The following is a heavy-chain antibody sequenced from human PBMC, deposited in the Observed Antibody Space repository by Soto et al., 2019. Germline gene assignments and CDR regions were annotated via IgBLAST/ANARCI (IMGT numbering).Heavy chain of an antibody. CDR3: AREWDPAGRGY. CDR1: GYTFTSYG. D-gene: IGHD6-13*01. CDR2: ISVYNGNA. V-gene: IGHV1-18*01. Sequence: QVQLVQSGAEVKKPGASVKVSCKASGYTFTSYGISWVRQAPGQGLEWMGWISVYNGNANYAQKLQGRVSMTTGTSTSRAYMELRSMRSDDTAVYYCAREWDPAGRGYWGQGTLVTVSS. J-gene: IGHJ4*02.